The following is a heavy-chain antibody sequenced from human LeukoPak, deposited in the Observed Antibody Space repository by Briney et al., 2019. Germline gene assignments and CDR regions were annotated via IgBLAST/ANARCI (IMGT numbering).Heavy chain of an antibody. CDR1: GFTFSNYA. Sequence: GGSLRLSCAASGFTFSNYAMHWVRQAPGKGLEYVSAISPNGGSTYHASSVKGRFTISRDNSKNTLYLQMGSLRAEDMAVYYCAGPTVTTGPLCYWGQGTLVTVSS. V-gene: IGHV3-64*01. J-gene: IGHJ4*02. D-gene: IGHD4-17*01. CDR2: ISPNGGST. CDR3: AGPTVTTGPLCY.